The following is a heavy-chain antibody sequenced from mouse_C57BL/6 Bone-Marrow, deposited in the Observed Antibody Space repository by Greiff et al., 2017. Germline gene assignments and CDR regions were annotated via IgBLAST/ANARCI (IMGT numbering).Heavy chain of an antibody. CDR2: IYPGSGST. CDR3: ARGGSPAWVAY. CDR1: GYTFTSYW. J-gene: IGHJ3*01. V-gene: IGHV1-55*01. Sequence: VQLQQPGAELVKPGASVKMSCKASGYTFTSYWITWVKQRPGQGLAWIGDIYPGSGSTNYNEKFKSKATLTVDTSSSTAYMQLSSLTSEDSAVYSCARGGSPAWVAYWGQGTLVTVSA.